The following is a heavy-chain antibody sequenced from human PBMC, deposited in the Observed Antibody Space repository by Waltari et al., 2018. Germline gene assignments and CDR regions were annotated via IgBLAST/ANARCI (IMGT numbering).Heavy chain of an antibody. CDR1: GDTFPRFE. CDR3: ARAAGAQALDV. J-gene: IGHJ3*01. V-gene: IGHV1-8*01. D-gene: IGHD3-10*01. CDR2: MNPRGGST. Sequence: QVQLVQSGAEVRKPGASVKIACEASGDTFPRFESHWVRQAPGQGLEWMGWMNPRGGSTGYAQSVQDRITMSRDTSINTAYMELSSLRFEDTALYFCARAAGAQALDVWGQGTLVTVSS.